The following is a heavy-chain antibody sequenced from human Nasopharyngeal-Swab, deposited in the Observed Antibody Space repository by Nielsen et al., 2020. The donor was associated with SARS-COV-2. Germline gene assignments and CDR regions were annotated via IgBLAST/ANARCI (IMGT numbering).Heavy chain of an antibody. J-gene: IGHJ3*02. CDR1: GYTFINHA. D-gene: IGHD3-22*01. CDR2: MSPHSGNT. V-gene: IGHV1-8*01. CDR3: ARARRARTMIVVVVMDAFDI. Sequence: ASVKVSCKASGYTFINHAINWVRQSTGQGLEWMGWMSPHSGNTGYAQKFQGRVTMTRNTSTSTAYLELSSLRSEDTAVYYCARARRARTMIVVVVMDAFDIWGQGTMVTVSS.